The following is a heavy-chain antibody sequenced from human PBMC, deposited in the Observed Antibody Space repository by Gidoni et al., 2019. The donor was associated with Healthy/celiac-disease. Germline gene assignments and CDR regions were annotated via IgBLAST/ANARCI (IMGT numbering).Heavy chain of an antibody. V-gene: IGHV4-59*01. CDR1: GGSISSYY. CDR3: ARSARDYYDSSGYNPGDFDY. J-gene: IGHJ4*02. CDR2: IYYSGST. D-gene: IGHD3-22*01. Sequence: QVQLQESGPGLVKPSETLSLTCTVSGGSISSYYWSWFRQPQGKGLEWIGYIYYSGSTNYNPSLKSRVTISVDTSKNQFSLKLSSVTAADTAVYYCARSARDYYDSSGYNPGDFDYWGQGTLVTVSS.